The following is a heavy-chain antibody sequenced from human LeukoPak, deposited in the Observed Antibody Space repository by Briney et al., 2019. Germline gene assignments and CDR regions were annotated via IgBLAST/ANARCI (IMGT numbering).Heavy chain of an antibody. Sequence: SETLSLTCTVSGGSISSSSYYWGWIRQPPGKGLEWIGEINHSGSTNYNPSLKSRVTISVDTSKNQFSLKLSSVTAADTAVYYCARTPRAVGATKWFDPWGQGTLVTVSS. J-gene: IGHJ5*02. CDR1: GGSISSSSYY. V-gene: IGHV4-39*07. D-gene: IGHD1-26*01. CDR3: ARTPRAVGATKWFDP. CDR2: INHSGST.